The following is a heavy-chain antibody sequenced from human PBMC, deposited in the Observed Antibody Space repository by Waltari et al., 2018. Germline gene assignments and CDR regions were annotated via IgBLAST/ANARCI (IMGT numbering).Heavy chain of an antibody. J-gene: IGHJ4*02. CDR2: ITGDGSST. CDR1: GFTFHAST. CDR3: ARDPTQGRAYFDN. Sequence: EVQLVESGGGVMTPGGSLSLSCAASGFTFHASTLHWVRQPPGKGLEWVSLITGDGSSTFYADSVKGRFTISRDNSRNSLYLQMDSLRTEDTALYYCARDPTQGRAYFDNWGQGTPVTVSS. V-gene: IGHV3-43*01.